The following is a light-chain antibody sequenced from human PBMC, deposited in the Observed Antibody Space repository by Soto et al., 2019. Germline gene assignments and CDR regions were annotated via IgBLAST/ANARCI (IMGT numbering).Light chain of an antibody. V-gene: IGKV1-39*01. J-gene: IGKJ1*01. CDR1: QSIASY. Sequence: DIQMTQSPSSLSASEGDRVTITCRASQSIASYFNWYQQKPGRAPNLLISAASSLQSGVPSRFSGSGSGTDFTLTISSLQPEDFATYYCQQSSSTPWTFGQGTKVDIK. CDR3: QQSSSTPWT. CDR2: AAS.